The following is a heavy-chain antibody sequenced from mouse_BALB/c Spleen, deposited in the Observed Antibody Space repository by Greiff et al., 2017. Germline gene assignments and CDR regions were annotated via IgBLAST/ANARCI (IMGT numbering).Heavy chain of an antibody. CDR2: IYPGSGNT. J-gene: IGHJ2*01. Sequence: LMESGPELVKPGASVKISCKASGYTFTDYYINWVKQKPGQGLEWIGWIYPGSGNTKYNEKFKGKATLTVDTSSSTAYMQLSSLTSEDTAVYFCAREERKIYYDYDGFDYWGQGTTLTVSS. D-gene: IGHD2-4*01. CDR3: AREERKIYYDYDGFDY. CDR1: GYTFTDYY. V-gene: IGHV1-84*02.